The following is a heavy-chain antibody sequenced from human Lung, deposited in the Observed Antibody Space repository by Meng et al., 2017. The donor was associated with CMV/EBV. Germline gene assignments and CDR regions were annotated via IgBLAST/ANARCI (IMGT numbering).Heavy chain of an antibody. CDR2: ITGSGGST. V-gene: IGHV3-23*01. CDR1: GFTFSSFA. D-gene: IGHD6-13*01. J-gene: IGHJ4*02. Sequence: GESLKISCAASGFTFSSFAMSWVRQAPGKGLEWVSAITGSGGSTYYADSVSGRLTISRDNSKNTLYLQLNSLRAEDTAVYYCAKAFSSSWYREYYDYWGQGTLVTVSS. CDR3: AKAFSSSWYREYYDY.